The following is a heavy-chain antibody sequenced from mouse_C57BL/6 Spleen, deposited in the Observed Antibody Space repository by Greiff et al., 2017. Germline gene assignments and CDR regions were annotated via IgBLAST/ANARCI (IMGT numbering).Heavy chain of an antibody. CDR3: ASDGYYFDY. V-gene: IGHV3-6*01. J-gene: IGHJ2*01. Sequence: EVQVVESGPGLVKPSQSLSLTCSVTGYSITSGYYWNWIRQFPGNKLEWMGYISYDGSNNYNPSLKNRISITRDTSKNQFFLKLNSVTTEDTATYYCASDGYYFDYWGQGTTLTVSS. CDR1: GYSITSGYY. D-gene: IGHD2-2*01. CDR2: ISYDGSN.